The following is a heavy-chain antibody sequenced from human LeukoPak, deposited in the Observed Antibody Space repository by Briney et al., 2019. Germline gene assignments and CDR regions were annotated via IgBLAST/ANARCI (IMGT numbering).Heavy chain of an antibody. J-gene: IGHJ5*02. V-gene: IGHV1-18*01. Sequence: ASVKVSCKASGYTFTSYGISWVRQAPGQGLEWMGWISAYNGNTNYAQKLQGRVTMTTDTSTSTAYMELRSLRSDDTAVYYCARPAYSSSLSSHFDPWGQGTLVTVSS. CDR2: ISAYNGNT. CDR3: ARPAYSSSLSSHFDP. D-gene: IGHD6-13*01. CDR1: GYTFTSYG.